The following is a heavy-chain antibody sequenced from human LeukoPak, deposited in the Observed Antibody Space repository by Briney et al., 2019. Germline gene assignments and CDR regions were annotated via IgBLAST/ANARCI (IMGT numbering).Heavy chain of an antibody. J-gene: IGHJ6*02. CDR1: GFTFSSYA. D-gene: IGHD5-12*01. CDR3: ARGGSPHSYYYYGMDV. CDR2: ISYDGSNK. V-gene: IGHV3-30*04. Sequence: GGSLRLSCAASGFTFSSYAMHWVRQAPGKGLEWVAVISYDGSNKYYADSVKGRFTISRDNSKNTLYLQMNSLRAEDTAVYYCARGGSPHSYYYYGMDVWGQGTTVTVSS.